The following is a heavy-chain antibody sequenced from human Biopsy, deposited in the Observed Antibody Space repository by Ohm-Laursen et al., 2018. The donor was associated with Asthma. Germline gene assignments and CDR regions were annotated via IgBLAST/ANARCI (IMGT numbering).Heavy chain of an antibody. J-gene: IGHJ4*02. CDR2: IYYSGST. V-gene: IGHV4-59*01. CDR1: GVSISSDY. CDR3: ARGISRVTGLFDHFDS. D-gene: IGHD2-21*02. Sequence: SETLSLTCTVPGVSISSDYWSWIRPPPGKGLEWIRHIYYSGSTNYQPSLKSRVTISVDTSKNQFSLKLRSVTAADAAVYYCARGISRVTGLFDHFDSWGQGTLVTVSS.